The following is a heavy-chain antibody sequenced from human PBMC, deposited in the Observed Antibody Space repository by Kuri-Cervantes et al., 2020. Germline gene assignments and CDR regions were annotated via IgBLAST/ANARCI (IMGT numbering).Heavy chain of an antibody. CDR2: ICSSGSM. Sequence: GESLKISCAASGFNLIDSWMTWVRQAPGKGLEWVSSICSSGSMYYADSVKGRFTISRDNAKNSLCLQMNSLRAEDTAVYYCASHSGYATGPPDYWGQGTLVTVSS. CDR3: ASHSGYATGPPDY. J-gene: IGHJ4*02. D-gene: IGHD5-12*01. V-gene: IGHV3-69-1*01. CDR1: GFNLIDSW.